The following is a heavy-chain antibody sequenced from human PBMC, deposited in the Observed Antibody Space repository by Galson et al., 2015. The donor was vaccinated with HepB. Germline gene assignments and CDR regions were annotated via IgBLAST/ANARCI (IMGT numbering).Heavy chain of an antibody. J-gene: IGHJ4*02. Sequence: SLRLSCAASGFTFSSYGMHWVRQAPGKGLEWVAVISYDGSNKYYADSVKGRFTISRDNSKNTLYLQMNSLRAEDTAVYYALAVSSGYWDPNFDYWGQGTLVTVSS. CDR2: ISYDGSNK. CDR1: GFTFSSYG. V-gene: IGHV3-30*03. D-gene: IGHD3-22*01. CDR3: LAVSSGYWDPNFDY.